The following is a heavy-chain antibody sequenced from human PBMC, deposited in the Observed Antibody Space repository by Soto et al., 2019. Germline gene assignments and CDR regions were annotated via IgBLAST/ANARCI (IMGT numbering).Heavy chain of an antibody. V-gene: IGHV3-30*03. D-gene: IGHD1-26*01. Sequence: QVQLVESGGGVVQPRRSLRLSCAASGFTFNSYGMHWVRQGPGNGLEWVAFISYDSTKTYYADSVKGRFTISRDNSNSALYVQMNSLTGEDTVVYYCARTRSAWSDFHYYSLDVWGQGTTVTVSS. CDR3: ARTRSAWSDFHYYSLDV. CDR2: ISYDSTKT. CDR1: GFTFNSYG. J-gene: IGHJ6*02.